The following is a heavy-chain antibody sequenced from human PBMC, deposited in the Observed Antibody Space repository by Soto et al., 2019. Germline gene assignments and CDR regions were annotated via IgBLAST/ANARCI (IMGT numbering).Heavy chain of an antibody. CDR1: GGSMSSPNW. D-gene: IGHD3-10*01. CDR3: ATGSLYYYGSGGMWDS. CDR2: MHHSGAT. J-gene: IGHJ4*02. Sequence: QVRLQESGPGLVKPSGTLSLTCLVSGGSMSSPNWWSWVRQAPGKGLEWIAEMHHSGATNYNPSLKSRVIISIDKSKNQFSLNLSSVTAADKAVYYCATGSLYYYGSGGMWDSWGRGALVTVSS. V-gene: IGHV4-4*02.